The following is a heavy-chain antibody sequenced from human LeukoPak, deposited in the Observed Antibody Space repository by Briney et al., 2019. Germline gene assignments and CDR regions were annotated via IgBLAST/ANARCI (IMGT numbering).Heavy chain of an antibody. D-gene: IGHD2-21*02. CDR2: IYRDDST. J-gene: IGHJ4*02. Sequence: GGSLRLSCAASGFTVSSSYMSWVRQAPGKGLEWVSAIYRDDSTHYADSVKGRFTISRDNSKNTLYLQMNSLGPEDTAMYYCAKVAKGNIVVVTALDYWGPGTLVTVSS. CDR3: AKVAKGNIVVVTALDY. CDR1: GFTVSSSY. V-gene: IGHV3-66*02.